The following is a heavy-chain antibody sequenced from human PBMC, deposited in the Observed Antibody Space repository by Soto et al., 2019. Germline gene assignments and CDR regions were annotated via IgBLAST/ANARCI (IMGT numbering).Heavy chain of an antibody. CDR1: GFSLSTRGMR. J-gene: IGHJ4*02. V-gene: IGHV2-70*04. CDR3: ARSDTFGGTFDY. Sequence: SGPTLVNPTQTLRLTFTFAGFSLSTRGMRVSWIRQPPGKALEWLARIDWDDDKFYSTSLKTRLTISKDTSKNQVVLTVTNVDPVDTGTYYCARSDTFGGTFDYWGQAALVTVSS. CDR2: IDWDDDK. D-gene: IGHD3-16*01.